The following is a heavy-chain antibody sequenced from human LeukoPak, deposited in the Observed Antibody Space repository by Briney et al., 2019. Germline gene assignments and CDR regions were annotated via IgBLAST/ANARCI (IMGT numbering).Heavy chain of an antibody. Sequence: GGSLRLSCVVSGFTFNRCWMSWVRQAPGKGLEWVANIKQDGSEKYYVDSVKGRFTISRDNAKNSLYLQMNSLRAEDTAVYYCARDDDYGDYYFDYWGQGTLVTFSS. D-gene: IGHD4-17*01. V-gene: IGHV3-7*03. CDR1: GFTFNRCW. CDR2: IKQDGSEK. CDR3: ARDDDYGDYYFDY. J-gene: IGHJ4*02.